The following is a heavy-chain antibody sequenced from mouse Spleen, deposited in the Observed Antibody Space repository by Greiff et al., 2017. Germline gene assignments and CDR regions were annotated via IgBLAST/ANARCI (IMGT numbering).Heavy chain of an antibody. V-gene: IGHV5-9*04. CDR1: GFTFSSYA. CDR3: ARLGYFDY. Sequence: EVKLMESGGGLVKLGGSLKLSCAASGFTFSSYAMSWVRQTPEKRLEWVATISSGGGNTYYPDSVKGRFTISRDNAKNTLYLQMSSLKSEDTAMYYCARLGYFDYWGQGTTLTVSS. CDR2: ISSGGGNT. D-gene: IGHD4-1*01. J-gene: IGHJ2*01.